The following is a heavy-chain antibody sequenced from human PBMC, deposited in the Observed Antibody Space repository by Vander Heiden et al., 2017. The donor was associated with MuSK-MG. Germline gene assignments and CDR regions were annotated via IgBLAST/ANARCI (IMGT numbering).Heavy chain of an antibody. CDR3: ARASSGDSSDYDL. CDR1: PYIFAGYF. CDR2: INPISGGT. D-gene: IGHD3-22*01. J-gene: IGHJ3*01. V-gene: IGHV1-2*05. Sequence: QAQLVQSGAEVKKPGASVKVSCKAYPYIFAGYFMHWVRQAPGQGLEWMGRINPISGGTNYAQKFQGRITMTRDTSINTAYMELSSLRSDDTVIYYCARASSGDSSDYDLWGQGTMVTVSS.